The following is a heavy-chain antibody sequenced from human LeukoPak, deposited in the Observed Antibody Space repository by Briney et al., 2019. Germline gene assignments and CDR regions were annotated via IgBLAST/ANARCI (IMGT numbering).Heavy chain of an antibody. CDR2: INHSGST. D-gene: IGHD3-10*01. V-gene: IGHV4-34*01. J-gene: IGHJ5*02. Sequence: SETLSLTCAVYGGSFSGYYWSWIRQPPGKGLEWIGEINHSGSTNYNPSLKSRVTISVDTSKNQFSLKLSSVTAADTAVYYCARHRYYGSGSYHNWFDPWGQGTLVTVSS. CDR3: ARHRYYGSGSYHNWFDP. CDR1: GGSFSGYY.